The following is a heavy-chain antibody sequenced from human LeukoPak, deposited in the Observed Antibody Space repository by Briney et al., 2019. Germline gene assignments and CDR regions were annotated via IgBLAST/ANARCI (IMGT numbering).Heavy chain of an antibody. J-gene: IGHJ4*02. CDR2: IYSGGST. CDR1: GVTVSSNY. D-gene: IGHD6-19*01. V-gene: IGHV3-53*04. CDR3: ARAVAGTDY. Sequence: GGSLRVSCAASGVTVSSNYMSGGCQAPGKGLEWVSVIYSGGSTYYADSVKGRFTISRHNSKNTLYLQMNSLRAEDTAVYYCARAVAGTDYWGQGTLVTVSS.